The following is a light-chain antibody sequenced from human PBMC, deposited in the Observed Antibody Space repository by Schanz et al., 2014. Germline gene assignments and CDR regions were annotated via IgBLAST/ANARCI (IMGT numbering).Light chain of an antibody. V-gene: IGLV2-14*02. Sequence: QSALTQPASVSGSPGQSITISCTGTSNDVGSSYLVSWYQHHPGKAPKLMIYEATKRPSGVSDRFSGSKSGKTASLTISGLQAEDEADYHCSSHTAITTAVVFGGGTKLTVL. CDR3: SSHTAITTAVV. J-gene: IGLJ2*01. CDR2: EAT. CDR1: SNDVGSSYL.